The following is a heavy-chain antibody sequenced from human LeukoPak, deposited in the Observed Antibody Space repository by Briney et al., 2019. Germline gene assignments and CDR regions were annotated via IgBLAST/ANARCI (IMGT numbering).Heavy chain of an antibody. V-gene: IGHV1-18*01. CDR2: ISSYSGNT. J-gene: IGHJ6*03. CDR1: GYTFTSYG. Sequence: ASVKVSCKASGYTFTSYGISWVRQAPGQGLEWMGWISSYSGNTNYAQKLQGRVTMTTDTSTSTAYMELRSLRSDGTAVYYCARVEYYDSSAYYYYYYYMDVWGKGTTVTVSS. CDR3: ARVEYYDSSAYYYYYYYMDV. D-gene: IGHD3-22*01.